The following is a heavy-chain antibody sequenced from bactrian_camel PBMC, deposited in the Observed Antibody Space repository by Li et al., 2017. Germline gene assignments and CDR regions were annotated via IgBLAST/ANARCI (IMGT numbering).Heavy chain of an antibody. J-gene: IGHJ4*01. V-gene: IGHV3-2*01. CDR1: GLRFSNYW. Sequence: QLVESGGGLVQPGESLRLSCRASGLRFSNYWMSWVRQAPGKGPEWISMTDNPGVMSYYSDSVKGRFTITRDNAKNTLYLQMNSLKSEDTGLYYCTADGWVERDGRCDSLSQGTQVTVS. CDR2: TDNPGVMS. D-gene: IGHD3*01. CDR3: TADGWVERDGRCDS.